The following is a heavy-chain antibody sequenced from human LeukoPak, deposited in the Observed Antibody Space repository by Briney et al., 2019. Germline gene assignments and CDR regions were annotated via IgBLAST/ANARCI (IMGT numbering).Heavy chain of an antibody. CDR1: GASISSHY. V-gene: IGHV4-4*07. J-gene: IGHJ5*01. D-gene: IGHD6-19*01. CDR2: IYTSGST. Sequence: MTSETLSLTCSVSGASISSHYWNWIRQPAGKGLEWIGHIYTSGSTNYNPSLRSRVTISVDKSKNYFSLRLTSMTAADTAVYYWARSYDSGWYGFDSWGQGTLVTVSS. CDR3: ARSYDSGWYGFDS.